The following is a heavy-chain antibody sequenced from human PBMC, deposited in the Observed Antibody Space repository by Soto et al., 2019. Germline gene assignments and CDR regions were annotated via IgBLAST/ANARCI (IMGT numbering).Heavy chain of an antibody. CDR2: INWNAGST. CDR3: ARWPYVCSSIWYYDY. V-gene: IGHV3-20*04. J-gene: IGHJ4*02. Sequence: GGSLRLSCAASGFIFGDFAMSWVRQAPGKGLEWVSGINWNAGSTYYADSVKGRFTISRDSAKNSLYLQMNSLRAEDTASYYCARWPYVCSSIWYYDYWGQGTLVTVSS. D-gene: IGHD6-13*01. CDR1: GFIFGDFA.